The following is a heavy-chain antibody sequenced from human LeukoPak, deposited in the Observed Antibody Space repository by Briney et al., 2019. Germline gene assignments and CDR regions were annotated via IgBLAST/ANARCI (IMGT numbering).Heavy chain of an antibody. CDR1: GGSISSYY. V-gene: IGHV4-59*01. D-gene: IGHD3-10*01. Sequence: SEALSLTFTVSGGSISSYYWGWIRQPPGKGLEGIGYIYYSGSTNYNPSLKSRVTISVDTSKNQFSLKLSSVTAAATAVYYCARERRGSASYLVFDYWAQETLVTVPS. CDR3: ARERRGSASYLVFDY. CDR2: IYYSGST. J-gene: IGHJ4*02.